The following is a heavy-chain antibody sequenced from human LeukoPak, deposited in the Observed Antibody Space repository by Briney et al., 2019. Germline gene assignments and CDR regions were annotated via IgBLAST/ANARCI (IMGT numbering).Heavy chain of an antibody. CDR2: INHSGST. D-gene: IGHD2-15*01. CDR1: GGSFSGYY. V-gene: IGHV4-34*01. Sequence: PSETLSLTCAIYGGSFSGYYWSWIRQPPGKGLEWVGEINHSGSTNYNPSLKSRVTISVDTSKNQFSLKLSSVTAADTAVYYCAGHRLGYCSGGSCYPQFAFDIWGQGTMVTVSS. CDR3: AGHRLGYCSGGSCYPQFAFDI. J-gene: IGHJ3*02.